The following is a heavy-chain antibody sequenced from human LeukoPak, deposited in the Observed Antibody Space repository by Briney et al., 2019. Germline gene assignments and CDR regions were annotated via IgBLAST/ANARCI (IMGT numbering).Heavy chain of an antibody. CDR1: GYIFDDYG. V-gene: IGHV3-43*02. CDR3: AKDIYSSNLASEDY. J-gene: IGHJ4*02. D-gene: IGHD6-13*01. Sequence: PGGSLRLSCAASGYIFDDYGMHWVRQAPGKGLEWVSLISGDGGTTYYADSVKGRFTISRDNSKNTLYLQMNSLRTEDTVLYYCAKDIYSSNLASEDYWGQGTLVTVCS. CDR2: ISGDGGTT.